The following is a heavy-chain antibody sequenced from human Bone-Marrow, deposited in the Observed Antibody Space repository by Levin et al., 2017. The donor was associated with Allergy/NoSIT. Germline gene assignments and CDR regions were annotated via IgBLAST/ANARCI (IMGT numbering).Heavy chain of an antibody. CDR3: ARDTYDILTGYYTDDAFDI. D-gene: IGHD3-9*01. J-gene: IGHJ3*02. CDR1: GFTFSSYS. V-gene: IGHV3-48*02. CDR2: ISSSSSTI. Sequence: GGSLRLSCAASGFTFSSYSMNWVRQAPGKGLEWVSYISSSSSTIYYADSVKGRFTISRDNAKNSLYLQMNSLRDEDTAVYYCARDTYDILTGYYTDDAFDIWGQGTMVTVSS.